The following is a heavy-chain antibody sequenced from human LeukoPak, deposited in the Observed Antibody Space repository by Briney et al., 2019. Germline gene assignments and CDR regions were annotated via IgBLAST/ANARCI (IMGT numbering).Heavy chain of an antibody. D-gene: IGHD1-26*01. V-gene: IGHV4-34*01. CDR3: ARDKREPRYAFDI. Sequence: TSETLSLTCAVYGGSFSGYYWSWIRQPPGKGLEWIGEINHSGSTNYNPSLKSRVTISVDTSKNQFSLKLSSVTAADTAVYYCARDKREPRYAFDIWGQGTMVTVSS. J-gene: IGHJ3*02. CDR2: INHSGST. CDR1: GGSFSGYY.